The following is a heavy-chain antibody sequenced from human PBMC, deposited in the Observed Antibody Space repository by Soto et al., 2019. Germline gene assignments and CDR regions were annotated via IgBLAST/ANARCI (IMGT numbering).Heavy chain of an antibody. CDR2: ISGSGGST. J-gene: IGHJ3*02. Sequence: GGSLRLSCAASGFTFSSYAMSWVRQAPGKGLEWVSAISGSGGSTYYADSVKGRFTISRDNSKNTLYLQMNSLRAEDTAVYYCAKDQDYYESSGYFAHDAFEIWGKGTMVTVSS. D-gene: IGHD3-22*01. CDR3: AKDQDYYESSGYFAHDAFEI. V-gene: IGHV3-23*01. CDR1: GFTFSSYA.